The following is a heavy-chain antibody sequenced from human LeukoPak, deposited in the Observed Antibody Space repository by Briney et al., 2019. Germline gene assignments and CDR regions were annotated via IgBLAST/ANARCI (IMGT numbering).Heavy chain of an antibody. Sequence: PGGSLRLSRAASGFTFSSYSMNWVRQAPGKGLEWVSYISSSSSTIYYADSVKGRFTISRDNAKNSLYLQMDSLRAEDTAVYYCARDFLEDTLWGQGTLVTVSS. CDR2: ISSSSSTI. CDR1: GFTFSSYS. CDR3: ARDFLEDTL. V-gene: IGHV3-48*01. J-gene: IGHJ4*02. D-gene: IGHD2-15*01.